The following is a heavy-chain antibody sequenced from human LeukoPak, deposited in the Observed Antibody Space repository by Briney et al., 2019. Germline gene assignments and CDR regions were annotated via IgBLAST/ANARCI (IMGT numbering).Heavy chain of an antibody. D-gene: IGHD3-22*01. Sequence: ASVKVSCKASGYTFTSYDINWVRQATGQGLEWMGWMNPNSGNTGYAQKFQGRVTITADKSTSTAYMELSSLRSEDTAVYYCARDRGYYDSSGYYIYGMDVWGQGTTVTVSS. CDR3: ARDRGYYDSSGYYIYGMDV. J-gene: IGHJ6*02. CDR2: MNPNSGNT. CDR1: GYTFTSYD. V-gene: IGHV1-8*01.